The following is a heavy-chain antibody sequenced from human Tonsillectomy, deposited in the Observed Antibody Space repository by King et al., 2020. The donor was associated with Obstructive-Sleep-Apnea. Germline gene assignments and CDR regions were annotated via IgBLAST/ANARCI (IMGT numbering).Heavy chain of an antibody. V-gene: IGHV3-30*02. CDR1: GFTFSNYG. Sequence: QLVQSGGGVVQPGRSLRLSCAASGFTFSNYGMHWVRQAPGKGLEGGAFIRYDGSNKYYADSVKGRFTISRDNSKNTLYLQVNSLRTEDTALYYCAKDWGYSVDHWGQGTLVTVSS. J-gene: IGHJ4*02. CDR2: IRYDGSNK. CDR3: AKDWGYSVDH. D-gene: IGHD5-18*01.